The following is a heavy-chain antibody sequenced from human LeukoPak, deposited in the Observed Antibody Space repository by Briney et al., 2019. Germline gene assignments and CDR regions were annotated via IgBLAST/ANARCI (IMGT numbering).Heavy chain of an antibody. Sequence: PSETLSLTCAVYGGSFSGYYWSWIRQPPGKGLEWIGEINHSGSTNYNPSLKSRVTISVDTSKNQFSLKLSSVTAADTAVYYCARNYGRDSSGWEFDYWGQGTLVTVSS. CDR2: INHSGST. CDR1: GGSFSGYY. V-gene: IGHV4-34*01. CDR3: ARNYGRDSSGWEFDY. D-gene: IGHD6-19*01. J-gene: IGHJ4*02.